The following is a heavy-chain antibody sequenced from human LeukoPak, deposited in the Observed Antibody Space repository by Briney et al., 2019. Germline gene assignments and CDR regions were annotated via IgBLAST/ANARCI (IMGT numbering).Heavy chain of an antibody. CDR2: ISGSGGST. CDR3: AKDRGGIYVVEFDY. Sequence: GGSLRLSCAASGFTFSSYAMSWVRQAPGKGLEWVSAISGSGGSTYYADSVKGRLTISRDNSKNTLYLQMNSLKAEDTAVYYCAKDRGGIYVVEFDYWGQGTLVTVSS. J-gene: IGHJ4*02. D-gene: IGHD5-12*01. V-gene: IGHV3-23*01. CDR1: GFTFSSYA.